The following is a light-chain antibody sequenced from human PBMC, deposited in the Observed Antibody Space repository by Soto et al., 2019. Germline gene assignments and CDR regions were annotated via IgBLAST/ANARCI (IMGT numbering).Light chain of an antibody. CDR2: DAS. Sequence: DIQMTQSPSTLSASVGDRVTITCRASQSISSWLAWYQQKPGKAPKLLTYDASSLENGVPSRFSGSGSGTEFTLTISSLQPEDFATYYCQQYNVYYTFGQGTKVDIK. CDR3: QQYNVYYT. CDR1: QSISSW. J-gene: IGKJ2*01. V-gene: IGKV1-5*01.